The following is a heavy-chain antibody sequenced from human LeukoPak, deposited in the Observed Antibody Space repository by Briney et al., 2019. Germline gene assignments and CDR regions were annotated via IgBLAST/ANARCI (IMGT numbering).Heavy chain of an antibody. CDR1: GGSFSGYY. CDR2: INHSGST. Sequence: SETLSLTCAVYGGSFSGYYWSWIRQPPGKGPEWIGEINHSGSTNYNPSLKSRVTISVDTSKNQFSLKLSSVTAADTAVYYCARPPLYYDSSFDYWGQGTLVTVSS. D-gene: IGHD3-22*01. V-gene: IGHV4-34*01. J-gene: IGHJ4*02. CDR3: ARPPLYYDSSFDY.